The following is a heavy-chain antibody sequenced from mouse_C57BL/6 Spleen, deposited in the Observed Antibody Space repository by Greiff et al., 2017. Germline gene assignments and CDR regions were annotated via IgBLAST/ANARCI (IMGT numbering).Heavy chain of an antibody. D-gene: IGHD1-1*01. Sequence: QVQLQQPGAELVKPGASVKLSCKASGYTFTSYWMHWVKQRPGQGLEWIGMIHPNSGSTNYNEKFKSKATLTVDKSSSTAYMQLSSLPSEDSAVYYCANHYYGSSYVRWGQGTTLTVSS. V-gene: IGHV1-64*01. J-gene: IGHJ2*01. CDR3: ANHYYGSSYVR. CDR1: GYTFTSYW. CDR2: IHPNSGST.